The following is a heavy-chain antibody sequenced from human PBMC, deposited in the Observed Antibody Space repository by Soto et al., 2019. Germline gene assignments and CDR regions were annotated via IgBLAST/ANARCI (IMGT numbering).Heavy chain of an antibody. D-gene: IGHD3-10*01. CDR2: ISYDGSNK. J-gene: IGHJ4*02. Sequence: GGSLTLSCAVSGFSFSSYGMHWVCQAPGKGLEWVAVISYDGSNKYYTDSVKGRFTISRDNSKNTLYLQMNSLRAEDTAVYYCAKERSWRSGPFDYWGQGTLVTVPQ. CDR1: GFSFSSYG. CDR3: AKERSWRSGPFDY. V-gene: IGHV3-30*18.